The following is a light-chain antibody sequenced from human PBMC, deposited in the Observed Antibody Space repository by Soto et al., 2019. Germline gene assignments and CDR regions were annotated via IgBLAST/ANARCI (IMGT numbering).Light chain of an antibody. V-gene: IGKV1-27*01. Sequence: DIQVNQFPSSLSASVGDRVTITCRASQAIGNYLAWYQQKPGKVPKLLIYAASTLQSGVPSRFSGSRSGTDFTLTVSSLQPEDVATYYCQKYNGVPLTFGPGTKVEIK. J-gene: IGKJ3*01. CDR3: QKYNGVPLT. CDR1: QAIGNY. CDR2: AAS.